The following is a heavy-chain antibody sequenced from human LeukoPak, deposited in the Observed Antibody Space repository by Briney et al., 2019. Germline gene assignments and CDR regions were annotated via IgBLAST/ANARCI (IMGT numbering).Heavy chain of an antibody. Sequence: SETLSLTCAVYGGSFSGYYWSWIRQPPGKGLEWIGEINHSGSTNYNPSLKSRVTISVDTSKNQFSLKLSSVTAADTAVCYCARGGESSNFDYWGQGTLVTVSS. CDR3: ARGGESSNFDY. CDR2: INHSGST. V-gene: IGHV4-34*01. J-gene: IGHJ4*02. CDR1: GGSFSGYY. D-gene: IGHD3-16*01.